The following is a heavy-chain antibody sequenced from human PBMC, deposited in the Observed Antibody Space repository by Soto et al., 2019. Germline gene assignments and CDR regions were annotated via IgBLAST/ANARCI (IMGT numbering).Heavy chain of an antibody. D-gene: IGHD6-19*01. V-gene: IGHV4-34*01. J-gene: IGHJ4*02. CDR3: SRARAGAVAGRGTVDY. CDR2: INHSGST. CDR1: GGSFSGYY. Sequence: PSETLSLTCAVYGGSFSGYYWSWIRQPPGKGLEWIGEINHSGSTNYNPSHKSRVTISVDTSKNQLSLKMSSVTAAKTAVYYFSRARAGAVAGRGTVDYWGQGTLVTVSS.